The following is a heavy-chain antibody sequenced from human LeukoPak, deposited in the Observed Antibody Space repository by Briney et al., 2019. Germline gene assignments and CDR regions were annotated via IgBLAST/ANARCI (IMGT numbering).Heavy chain of an antibody. D-gene: IGHD5-12*01. CDR3: AKDGAWLRFDD. Sequence: ETLSLTYTVSVYSISSGYYWGSVRQAPGKGLEWVSGISPGGGPTYYADSVRGRFSISRDDLKNTLYLQMPSLRAEDTAVYYCAKDGAWLRFDDGGQGILVTVSS. J-gene: IGHJ4*02. V-gene: IGHV3-23*01. CDR1: VYSISSGYY. CDR2: ISPGGGPT.